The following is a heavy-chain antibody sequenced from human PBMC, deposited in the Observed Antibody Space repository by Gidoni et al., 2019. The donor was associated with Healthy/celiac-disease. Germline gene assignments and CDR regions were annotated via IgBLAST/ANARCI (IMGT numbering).Heavy chain of an antibody. V-gene: IGHV3-21*01. D-gene: IGHD2-21*02. CDR1: GFTFSSYS. CDR3: ARVGTVVTQAYYYYMDV. Sequence: EVLLVESVGGLVKPGGSLRLSCAASGFTFSSYSMNWVRQAPGKGLEWVSSISSSSSYIYYADSVKGRFTISRDNDKNSLYLQMNSLRAEDTAVYYCARVGTVVTQAYYYYMDVWGKGTTVTVSS. J-gene: IGHJ6*03. CDR2: ISSSSSYI.